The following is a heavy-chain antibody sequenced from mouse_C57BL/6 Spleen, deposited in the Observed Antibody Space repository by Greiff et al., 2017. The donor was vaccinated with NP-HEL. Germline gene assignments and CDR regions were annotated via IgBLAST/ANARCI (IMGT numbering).Heavy chain of an antibody. J-gene: IGHJ4*01. V-gene: IGHV1-50*01. D-gene: IGHD1-1*01. CDR2: LDPSDSYT. CDR1: GYTFTSYW. Sequence: VQLQQSGAELVKPGASVKLSCKASGYTFTSYWMQWVKQRPGQGLEWIGELDPSDSYTNYNQKFKGKATLTVDTSSRTAYMQLSSLTSEDSAVDYCAREGVYYGSSLYYAMDYWGQGASVTVSS. CDR3: AREGVYYGSSLYYAMDY.